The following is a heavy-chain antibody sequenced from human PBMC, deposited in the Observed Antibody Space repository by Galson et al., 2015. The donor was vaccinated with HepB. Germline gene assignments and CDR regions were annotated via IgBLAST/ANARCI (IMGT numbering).Heavy chain of an antibody. V-gene: IGHV1-8*01. CDR3: ARSPYPYCSSTSCYSDY. CDR1: GYTFTSYD. J-gene: IGHJ4*02. Sequence: SVKVSCKASGYTFTSYDINWGRQATGQGLEWMGWMNPNSGNTGYAQKFQGRVTMTRNTSISTAYMELSSLRSEDTAVYYCARSPYPYCSSTSCYSDYWGQGTLVTVSS. D-gene: IGHD2-2*01. CDR2: MNPNSGNT.